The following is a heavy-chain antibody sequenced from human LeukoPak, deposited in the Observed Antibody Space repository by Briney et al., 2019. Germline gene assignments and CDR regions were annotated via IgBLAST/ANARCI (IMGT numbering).Heavy chain of an antibody. D-gene: IGHD4-17*01. CDR1: GGSLTSYY. Sequence: SETLSLTCTVSGGSLTSYYWSWIRQPPGKGLEWTGYIYYSGSTNYNPSLKSRLSISVDTSKNQFSLRLSSVTAADTAVYYCARVSAYGDYAGTLDYWGQGTLVTVSS. CDR2: IYYSGST. CDR3: ARVSAYGDYAGTLDY. J-gene: IGHJ4*02. V-gene: IGHV4-59*01.